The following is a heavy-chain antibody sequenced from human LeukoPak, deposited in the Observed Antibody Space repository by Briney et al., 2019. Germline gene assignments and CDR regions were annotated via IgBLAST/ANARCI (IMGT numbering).Heavy chain of an antibody. CDR2: IYPGDSDT. V-gene: IGHV5-51*01. J-gene: IGHJ4*02. CDR1: GYIFTTYW. D-gene: IGHD1-20*01. Sequence: GESLKISCKGSGYIFTTYWIGWVRQMPGKGLEWMGIIYPGDSDTRYSPSFQGQVTISVDKSIGTAYLQWSSLKASDTAMYYCARQVYRKYYFDYWGQGTLVTVTS. CDR3: ARQVYRKYYFDY.